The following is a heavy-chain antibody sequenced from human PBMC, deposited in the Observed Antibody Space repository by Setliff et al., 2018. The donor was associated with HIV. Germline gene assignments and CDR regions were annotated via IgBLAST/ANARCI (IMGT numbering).Heavy chain of an antibody. V-gene: IGHV4-38-2*02. CDR3: ARGRKKTLAVSGTRYFDF. CDR2: IYHSGST. Sequence: SETLSLTCTVSGYSISSDYYWGWIRQPPGKGLEWIGNIYHSGSTYYNPSLKSRVTMSADTSKNHFSLKLTSVTAADTAVYYCARGRKKTLAVSGTRYFDFWGQGTLVTVSS. CDR1: GYSISSDYY. D-gene: IGHD6-19*01. J-gene: IGHJ4*02.